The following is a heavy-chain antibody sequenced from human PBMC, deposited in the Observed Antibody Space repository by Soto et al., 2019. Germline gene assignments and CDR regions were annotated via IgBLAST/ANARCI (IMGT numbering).Heavy chain of an antibody. V-gene: IGHV3-33*01. CDR3: ARVSPPGYYYYGMDV. CDR2: IWYDGSNK. Sequence: QVQLVESGGGVVQPGRSLRLSCAASGFTFSSYGMHWVRQAPGKGLEWVAVIWYDGSNKYYADSVKGRFTISRDNSKNTLYLQMNSLRAEDTAVYYCARVSPPGYYYYGMDVWDQGTTVTVSS. CDR1: GFTFSSYG. J-gene: IGHJ6*02.